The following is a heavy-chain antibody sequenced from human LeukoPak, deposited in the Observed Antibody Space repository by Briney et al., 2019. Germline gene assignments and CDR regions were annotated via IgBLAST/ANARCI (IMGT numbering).Heavy chain of an antibody. V-gene: IGHV4-34*01. CDR1: GGSFSGYY. D-gene: IGHD6-13*01. CDR2: INHSGST. J-gene: IGHJ4*02. Sequence: PSETLSLTCAVYGGSFSGYYWSWMRQPPGKGLEWIGEINHSGSTNYNPSLKSRVTISVDTSKNQFSLKLSSVTAAGTAVYYCARVHRSSYSSSWQTDYWGQGTLVTVSS. CDR3: ARVHRSSYSSSWQTDY.